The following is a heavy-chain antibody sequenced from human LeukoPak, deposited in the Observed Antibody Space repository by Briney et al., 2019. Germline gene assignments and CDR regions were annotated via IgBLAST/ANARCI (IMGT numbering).Heavy chain of an antibody. J-gene: IGHJ4*02. CDR3: ARDHHWGPDY. V-gene: IGHV1-2*02. CDR2: IHPGRGDT. Sequence: ASVKVSCQALGYTFTVPYFHWLRQAPGQGIEWMGWIHPGRGDTNIAQKFQGRVSLTRDMSISTAYMELSRLTSDDTAVYYYARDHHWGPDYWGQGTLVSVSS. CDR1: GYTFTVPY. D-gene: IGHD7-27*01.